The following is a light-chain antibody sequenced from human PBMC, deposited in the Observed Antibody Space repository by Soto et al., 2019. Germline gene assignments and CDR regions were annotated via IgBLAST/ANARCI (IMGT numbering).Light chain of an antibody. Sequence: QSVLTQPPSVSGAPGQRVTISCTGSSSNIGADYDVHWYQQLPGTAPKLLIYGNNNRPSGVPDRFSGSGSGTDFTLTISSLEAEDSAVYYCQQRSNWPSITFGQGTK. CDR1: SSNIGADYD. J-gene: IGLJ2*01. CDR3: QQRSNWPSIT. CDR2: GNN. V-gene: IGLV1-40*01.